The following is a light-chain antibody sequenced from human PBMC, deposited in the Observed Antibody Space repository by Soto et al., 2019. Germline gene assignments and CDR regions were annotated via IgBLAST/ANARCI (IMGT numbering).Light chain of an antibody. V-gene: IGLV2-14*01. J-gene: IGLJ1*01. CDR2: DVS. Sequence: QSALTQPASVSGSPGQSITISCTGTSSDVGGYNYVSWYQQHPGKAPKLMIYDVSSRPSGVSYRFSGSKSGNTASLTISGLQAEDEADYYCSSYTSSSTLYVFGTGTQLTVL. CDR3: SSYTSSSTLYV. CDR1: SSDVGGYNY.